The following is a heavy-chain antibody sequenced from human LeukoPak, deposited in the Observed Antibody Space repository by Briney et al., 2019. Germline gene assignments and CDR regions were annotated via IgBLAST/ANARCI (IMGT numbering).Heavy chain of an antibody. V-gene: IGHV3-23*01. Sequence: GGSLRLSCAASGFTFSSYAMSWVRQAPGKGLEWVSGISGSGGRTYYADSVKGRFTISRDNSKNTLYLQMNSLRAEDTAVYYCAKDISRDIVVVPAPFDYWGQGTLVTVSS. CDR1: GFTFSSYA. D-gene: IGHD2-2*01. CDR3: AKDISRDIVVVPAPFDY. J-gene: IGHJ4*02. CDR2: ISGSGGRT.